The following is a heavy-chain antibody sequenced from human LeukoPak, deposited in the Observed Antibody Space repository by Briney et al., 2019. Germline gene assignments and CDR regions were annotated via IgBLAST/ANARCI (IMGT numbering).Heavy chain of an antibody. V-gene: IGHV3-48*03. Sequence: GGSLRLSCAASGFTFSNYEMNWVRQAPGKGLEWVSYISSSGYTTNYADSVKGRFTISRDNAKNSLYLQMNSLRAEDTAVYYCARPRYSSSWFYWGQGTLVTVSS. J-gene: IGHJ4*02. CDR1: GFTFSNYE. CDR3: ARPRYSSSWFY. CDR2: ISSSGYTT. D-gene: IGHD6-13*01.